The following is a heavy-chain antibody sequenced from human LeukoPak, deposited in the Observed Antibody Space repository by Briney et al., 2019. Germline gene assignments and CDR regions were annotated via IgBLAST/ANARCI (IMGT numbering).Heavy chain of an antibody. CDR2: ISSSSSTI. D-gene: IGHD2-15*01. CDR1: GFTFSSYS. V-gene: IGHV3-48*04. J-gene: IGHJ4*02. Sequence: GGSLRLSCAASGFTFSSYSMNRVRQAPGKGLEWVSYISSSSSTIYYADSVKGRFTISRDNAKNSLYLQMNSLRAEDTAVYYCATDYCSGGSCYSGYYFDYWGQGTLVTVSS. CDR3: ATDYCSGGSCYSGYYFDY.